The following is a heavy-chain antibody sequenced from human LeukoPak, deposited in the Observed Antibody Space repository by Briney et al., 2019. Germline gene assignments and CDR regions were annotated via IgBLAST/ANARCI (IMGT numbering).Heavy chain of an antibody. Sequence: PGGSLRLSCAASGFTFSSYWMSWVRQAPGKGLEWVANIKQDGSEKYYVDSVKGRFTISRDNAKNSLYLQMNSLRAEDTAVYYCARGRNNFDYYMDVWGKGTTVTVSS. CDR2: IKQDGSEK. CDR1: GFTFSSYW. J-gene: IGHJ6*03. D-gene: IGHD5-24*01. V-gene: IGHV3-7*01. CDR3: ARGRNNFDYYMDV.